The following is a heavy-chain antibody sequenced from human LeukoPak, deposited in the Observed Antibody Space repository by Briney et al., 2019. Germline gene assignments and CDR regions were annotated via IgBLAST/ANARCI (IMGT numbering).Heavy chain of an antibody. D-gene: IGHD3-9*01. Sequence: GASVKVSCKASGYAFTSYAMHWVRQAPGQRLEWMGWINAGNGNTKYSQEFQGRVTITRDTSASTAYMELSSLRSEDMAVYYCAREGVRYDILTGYYGHFDYWGQGTLVTVSS. CDR1: GYAFTSYA. CDR3: AREGVRYDILTGYYGHFDY. CDR2: INAGNGNT. J-gene: IGHJ4*02. V-gene: IGHV1-3*03.